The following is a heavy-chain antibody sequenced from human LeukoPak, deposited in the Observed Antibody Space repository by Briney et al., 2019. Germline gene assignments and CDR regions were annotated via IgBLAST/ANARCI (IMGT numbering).Heavy chain of an antibody. CDR1: GYTFTSYG. CDR2: ISAYNGNT. D-gene: IGHD3-3*01. Sequence: ASVKVSCKASGYTFTSYGISWVRQAPGQGLEWMGWISAYNGNTNYAQKLQGRVTMTTDTSTSTAYMELRSLRSDDTAVYYCARQYYDFWSGYYTGSSWFDPWGQGTLVTVSS. J-gene: IGHJ5*02. CDR3: ARQYYDFWSGYYTGSSWFDP. V-gene: IGHV1-18*01.